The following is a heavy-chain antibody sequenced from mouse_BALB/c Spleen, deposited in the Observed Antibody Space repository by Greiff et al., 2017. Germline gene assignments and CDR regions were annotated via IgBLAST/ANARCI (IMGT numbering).Heavy chain of an antibody. V-gene: IGHV2-2*02. CDR1: GFSLTSYG. J-gene: IGHJ3*01. Sequence: VKLVESGPGLVQPSQCLSITCTASGFSLTSYGVHWVRQSPGKGLEWLGVIWSGGSTDYNAAFISRLSISKDNSKSQVFFKMNSLQANDTAIYYCAKNGGEGFDYWGQGTLVTVSA. CDR3: AKNGGEGFDY. CDR2: IWSGGST.